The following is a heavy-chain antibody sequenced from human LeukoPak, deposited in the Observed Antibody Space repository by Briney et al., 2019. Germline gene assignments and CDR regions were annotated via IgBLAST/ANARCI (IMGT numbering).Heavy chain of an antibody. Sequence: GGSLRLSCAASGFTFSSYAMSWVRQAPGKGLEWASAISGSGGSTYYADSVRGRFTISRDNSKNTLYLQMNSLRAEDTAVYYCAIYYYDRALEYWGQGTLVTVSS. V-gene: IGHV3-23*01. CDR3: AIYYYDRALEY. D-gene: IGHD3-22*01. J-gene: IGHJ4*02. CDR2: ISGSGGST. CDR1: GFTFSSYA.